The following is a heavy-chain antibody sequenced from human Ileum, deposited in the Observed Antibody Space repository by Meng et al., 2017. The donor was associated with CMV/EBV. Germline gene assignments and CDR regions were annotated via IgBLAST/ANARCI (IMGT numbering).Heavy chain of an antibody. CDR2: ISYDGSNK. D-gene: IGHD3-3*01. V-gene: IGHV3-30*04. Sequence: GESLKISCAASGFTFSSYAMHWVRQAPGKGLEWVAVISYDGSNKYYADSVKGRFTISRDNAKNSLYLQMNSLRAEDTAVYYCARGIALEWLFAGMDVWGQGTTVTVSS. CDR1: GFTFSSYA. J-gene: IGHJ6*02. CDR3: ARGIALEWLFAGMDV.